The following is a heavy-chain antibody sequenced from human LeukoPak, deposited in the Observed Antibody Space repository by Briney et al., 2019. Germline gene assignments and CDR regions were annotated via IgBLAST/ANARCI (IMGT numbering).Heavy chain of an antibody. CDR2: MNPNSGNT. V-gene: IGHV1-8*01. CDR1: GYTFTSYD. Sequence: GASVKVSCKASGYTFTSYDINWVRQATGQGLEWMGWMNPNSGNTGYAQKFQGRVTITRNTSISTAYMELSSLRSEDTAVYYCARVPSVYCSSTSCYPNSGVDFDYWGQGTLVTVSS. J-gene: IGHJ4*02. D-gene: IGHD2-2*01. CDR3: ARVPSVYCSSTSCYPNSGVDFDY.